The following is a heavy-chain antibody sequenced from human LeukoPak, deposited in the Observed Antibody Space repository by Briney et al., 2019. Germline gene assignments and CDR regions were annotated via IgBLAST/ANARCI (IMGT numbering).Heavy chain of an antibody. CDR1: GFTFSSYW. D-gene: IGHD6-13*01. V-gene: IGHV3-23*01. CDR3: ATSGYSSSWYFG. CDR2: ISDSGGST. J-gene: IGHJ4*02. Sequence: GGSLRLSCAASGFTFSSYWMSWVRQAPGKGLEWVSSISDSGGSTYYADSVKGWFTISRDNSKNTLYLQMNSLRAEDTAVYYCATSGYSSSWYFGWGQGTLVTVSS.